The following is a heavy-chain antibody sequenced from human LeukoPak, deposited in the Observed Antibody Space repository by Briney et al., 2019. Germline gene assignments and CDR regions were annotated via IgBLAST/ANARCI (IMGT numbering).Heavy chain of an antibody. D-gene: IGHD3-3*01. CDR3: ARGGRYDFWSGYPNYFDY. J-gene: IGHJ4*02. V-gene: IGHV1-2*02. Sequence: VASVKVSCKASGYTFTGYYMHWVRQAPGQGLEWMGWINPNSGGTNYAQKFQGRVTMTRDTSISTAYMELSRLRSDDTAVYYCARGGRYDFWSGYPNYFDYWGQGTLVTVSS. CDR2: INPNSGGT. CDR1: GYTFTGYY.